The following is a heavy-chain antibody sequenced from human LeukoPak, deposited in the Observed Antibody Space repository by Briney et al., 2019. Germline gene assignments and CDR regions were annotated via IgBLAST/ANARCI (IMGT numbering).Heavy chain of an antibody. CDR2: INSDGSIT. D-gene: IGHD5-12*01. CDR1: GFTFSNYW. V-gene: IGHV3-74*01. CDR3: ARASYVDIVAANFDY. J-gene: IGHJ4*02. Sequence: PGGSLRLSCAASGFTFSNYWIHWVRQAPGKGLVWVSRINSDGSITSYADSVKGRFTISRDNAKNTLYLQMNSLRAEDTAVYYCARASYVDIVAANFDYWGQGTLVTVSS.